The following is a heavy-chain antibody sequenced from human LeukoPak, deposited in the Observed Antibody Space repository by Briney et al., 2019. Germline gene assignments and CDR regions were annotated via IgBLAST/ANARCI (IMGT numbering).Heavy chain of an antibody. CDR2: VNHSGST. CDR1: GGSFRGYY. CDR3: ARIPSGYCTNGVCQNWFDP. D-gene: IGHD2-8*01. J-gene: IGHJ5*02. V-gene: IGHV4-34*01. Sequence: PSETLSLTCAVYGGSFRGYYWSWIRQPPGKGLEWIGEVNHSGSTNYNPSLKSRVTISVDTSKNQFSLKLSSVTAADTAVYYCARIPSGYCTNGVCQNWFDPWGQGTLVTVSS.